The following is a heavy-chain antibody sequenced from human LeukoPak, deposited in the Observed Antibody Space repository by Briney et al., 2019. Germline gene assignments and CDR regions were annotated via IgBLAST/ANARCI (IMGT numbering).Heavy chain of an antibody. J-gene: IGHJ4*02. CDR3: ASLYGDYVEGFDY. CDR1: GYTFTSYY. V-gene: IGHV1-46*01. D-gene: IGHD4-17*01. Sequence: ASVKVSCKASGYTFTSYYMHWVRQAPGQGLEWMGIINPSGGSTSYAQKFQGRVTMTRDMSTSTVYMELSRLRSDDTAVYYCASLYGDYVEGFDYWGQGTLVTVSS. CDR2: INPSGGST.